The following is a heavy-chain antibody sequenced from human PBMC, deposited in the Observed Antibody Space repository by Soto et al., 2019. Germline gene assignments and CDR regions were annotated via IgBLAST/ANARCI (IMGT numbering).Heavy chain of an antibody. CDR2: IHDSGST. V-gene: IGHV4-61*01. CDR3: ARDSGYYDSSAYYPY. Sequence: SETLSLTCIVSGGSVSSGTYYWSWIRQPPGKGLEWIGYIHDSGSTNYNPSLKSRVTISVDTSKNQFSLKLSSVTAADTAVYYCARDSGYYDSSAYYPYWGQGTLVTVSS. D-gene: IGHD3-22*01. J-gene: IGHJ4*02. CDR1: GGSVSSGTYY.